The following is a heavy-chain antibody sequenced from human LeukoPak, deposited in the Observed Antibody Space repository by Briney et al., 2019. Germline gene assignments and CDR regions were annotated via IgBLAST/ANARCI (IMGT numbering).Heavy chain of an antibody. Sequence: GRSLRLPCAASGFTFTNYGTHWVRQAPGTGLEWVALIWYDGSLKYYADSLKGRFTISRDNSQNTLYLQLNSLRVEDTAVYYCASSDDSSYRPWFWGQGTLVTVSS. D-gene: IGHD3-22*01. CDR3: ASSDDSSYRPWF. CDR2: IWYDGSLK. CDR1: GFTFTNYG. V-gene: IGHV3-33*03. J-gene: IGHJ4*02.